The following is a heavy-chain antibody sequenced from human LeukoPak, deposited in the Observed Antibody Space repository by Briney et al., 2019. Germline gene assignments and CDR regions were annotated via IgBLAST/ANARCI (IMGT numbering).Heavy chain of an antibody. D-gene: IGHD1-26*01. J-gene: IGHJ4*02. V-gene: IGHV4-59*01. CDR3: ARDLVGATIN. CDR2: IYYSGST. Sequence: SETLSLTCTVSGGSISSYYWSWIRQPPGQGLEWIGNIYYSGSTNYNPSLKSRVTISVDTSKNQFSLKLSSVTAADTAVYYCARDLVGATINWGQGTLVTVSS. CDR1: GGSISSYY.